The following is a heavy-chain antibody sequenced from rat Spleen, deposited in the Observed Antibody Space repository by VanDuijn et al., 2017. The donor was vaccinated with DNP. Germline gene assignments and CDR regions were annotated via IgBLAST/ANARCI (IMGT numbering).Heavy chain of an antibody. V-gene: IGHV5-20*01. CDR3: TRDGYYFDY. CDR2: ISYDGGSS. J-gene: IGHJ2*01. D-gene: IGHD1-4*01. Sequence: EVQLVESGGGLVQPGRSMKLSCGASGFTFSDYYMAWVRQAPTKGLEWVAYISYDGGSSYYGDSVKGRFTISRDNAKSTLYLQMNSLRSEDTATYYCTRDGYYFDYWGQGVMVTVSS. CDR1: GFTFSDYY.